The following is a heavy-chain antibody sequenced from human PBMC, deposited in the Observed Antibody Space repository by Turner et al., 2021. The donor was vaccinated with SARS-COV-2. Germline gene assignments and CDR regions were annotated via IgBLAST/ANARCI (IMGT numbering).Heavy chain of an antibody. Sequence: QVQLVQSGAEVKKPGSSVKVSCKASGGTFSSYAISWVRQAPGQGLEWMGGIIPILGTANFAQRFQGRVTITADKSTSTAYMELSSLRSEDTAVYYCARVATLVRGVIENLYYYYYGMDVWCQGTTVTVSS. CDR3: ARVATLVRGVIENLYYYYYGMDV. CDR2: IIPILGTA. V-gene: IGHV1-69*06. CDR1: GGTFSSYA. J-gene: IGHJ6*02. D-gene: IGHD3-10*01.